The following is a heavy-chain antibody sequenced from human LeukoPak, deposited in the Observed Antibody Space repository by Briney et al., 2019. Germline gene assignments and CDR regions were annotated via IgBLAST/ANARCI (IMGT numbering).Heavy chain of an antibody. CDR3: VKSGSWNYYGMDV. Sequence: GASVNVSFKASGYTFTSNGVHWVRQAPGQGLEWMGWINAGNGNTKYSQKFQGRVTVSRDTSASTAYMELSSLRSEDTAVYYCVKSGSWNYYGMDVWGQGTTVTVSS. J-gene: IGHJ6*02. D-gene: IGHD1-26*01. V-gene: IGHV1-3*01. CDR1: GYTFTSNG. CDR2: INAGNGNT.